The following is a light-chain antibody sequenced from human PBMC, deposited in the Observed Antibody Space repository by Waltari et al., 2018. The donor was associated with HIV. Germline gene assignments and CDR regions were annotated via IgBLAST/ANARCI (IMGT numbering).Light chain of an antibody. Sequence: QSVLPQPPSASGTPGQRVTISCSGSSYHIGTYPVYWYRQLPGTAPTPLIYSNNQRPSGVPDRFSGSKSGTSASLAISGLQSEDEADYYCAAWDGSLNGVLFGGGTKLTVL. J-gene: IGLJ2*01. CDR1: SYHIGTYP. CDR2: SNN. V-gene: IGLV1-44*01. CDR3: AAWDGSLNGVL.